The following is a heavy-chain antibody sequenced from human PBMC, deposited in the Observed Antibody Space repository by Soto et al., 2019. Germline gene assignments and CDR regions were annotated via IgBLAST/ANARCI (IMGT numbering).Heavy chain of an antibody. V-gene: IGHV4-59*12. CDR2: IHYSGRT. CDR1: NGSISGFY. J-gene: IGHJ4*02. D-gene: IGHD1-26*01. CDR3: VRVGVGIGNHFDS. Sequence: SEALSVTCSVSNGSISGFYWTWIRQPPGKILEWIGYIHYSGRTDYNPSLTSRATMSVETSKNQFSLNLKSITAADTAVYYCVRVGVGIGNHFDSWGRGTLVTVSS.